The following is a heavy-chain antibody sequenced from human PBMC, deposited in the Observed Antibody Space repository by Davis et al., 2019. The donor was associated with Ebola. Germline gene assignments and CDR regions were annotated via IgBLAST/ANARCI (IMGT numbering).Heavy chain of an antibody. V-gene: IGHV3-30-3*01. D-gene: IGHD6-19*01. Sequence: GESLKISCAASGFTFSSYAMHWVRQAPGKGLEWVAVISYDGSNKYYADSVKGRFTISRDNSKNTLYLQMNSLRAEDTAVYYCARDALLSSGWYSGSYYYGMDVWGQGTTVTVSS. CDR3: ARDALLSSGWYSGSYYYGMDV. CDR1: GFTFSSYA. CDR2: ISYDGSNK. J-gene: IGHJ6*02.